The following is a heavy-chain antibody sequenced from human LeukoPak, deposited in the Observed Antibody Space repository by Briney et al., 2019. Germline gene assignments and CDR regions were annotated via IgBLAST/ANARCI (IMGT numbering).Heavy chain of an antibody. CDR2: INAGNGNT. J-gene: IGHJ4*02. V-gene: IGHV1-3*01. CDR3: ARAAVSDYYDSEEGFDY. Sequence: GASVKVSCKASGYTFTNYALHWVRQAPGQRLEWMGWINAGNGNTKYSQKFQGRVTITRDTSASTVYMEPSSLRSEDTAVYYCARAAVSDYYDSEEGFDYWGQGTLVTVSS. D-gene: IGHD3-22*01. CDR1: GYTFTNYA.